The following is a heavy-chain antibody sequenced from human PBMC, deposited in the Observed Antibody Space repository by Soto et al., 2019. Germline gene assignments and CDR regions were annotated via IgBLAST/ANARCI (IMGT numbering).Heavy chain of an antibody. D-gene: IGHD3-3*01. CDR2: IIPIFGTA. J-gene: IGHJ5*02. CDR3: ARQLLEWSNNWFDP. V-gene: IGHV1-69*13. Sequence: SVKVSCKASGGTFSSYGMSWVRQAPGQRLKWMGGIIPIFGTANYAQKFQGRVTITADESTSTAYLELSSLRSEDTAVYYCARQLLEWSNNWFDPWGQGTLVTVSS. CDR1: GGTFSSYG.